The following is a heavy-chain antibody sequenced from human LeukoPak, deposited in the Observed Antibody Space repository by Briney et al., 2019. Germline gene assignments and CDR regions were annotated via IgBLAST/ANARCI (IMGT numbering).Heavy chain of an antibody. J-gene: IGHJ6*04. CDR2: INHSGNT. V-gene: IGHV4-34*01. CDR1: GGSFSYHY. Sequence: SETLSLTCAIYGGSFSYHYWSWIRQPPEKGLEWIGEINHSGNTNYNPSPKSRVTISVDTSKNQFSLKLTSVTAADTAVYYCARHDVWGKGTTVTVSS. CDR3: ARHDV.